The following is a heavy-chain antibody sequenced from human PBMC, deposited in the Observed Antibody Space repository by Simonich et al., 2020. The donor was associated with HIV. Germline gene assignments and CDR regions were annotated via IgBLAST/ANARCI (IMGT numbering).Heavy chain of an antibody. Sequence: QEQLVQSGAEVKKPGASVKVSCEASGYTFTGYYIHWVRQAPGQGLGWMGRINPKSGGTNFAPKFQGRVTMTRDTAISTAYMDLSSLTSDDTAVYYCARAPGTGAWSYDAFDIWGQGTMVTVSS. V-gene: IGHV1-2*06. CDR2: INPKSGGT. D-gene: IGHD7-27*01. CDR1: GYTFTGYY. J-gene: IGHJ3*02. CDR3: ARAPGTGAWSYDAFDI.